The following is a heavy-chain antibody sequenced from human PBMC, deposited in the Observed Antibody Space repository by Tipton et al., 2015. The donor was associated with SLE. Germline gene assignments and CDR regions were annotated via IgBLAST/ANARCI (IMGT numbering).Heavy chain of an antibody. CDR2: ISGSDGSK. CDR3: AKDRRRGDGAAWYFDL. CDR1: RFTFSTSG. D-gene: IGHD2-21*02. J-gene: IGHJ2*01. V-gene: IGHV3-23*01. Sequence: GSLRLSCAASRFTFSTSGMRGVRQSTEKGLEWVSSISGSDGSKDYADSVKGRFTISRDNSKNSVFLQMNRLRVDDTALYYCAKDRRRGDGAAWYFDLWGRGTLVTVSS.